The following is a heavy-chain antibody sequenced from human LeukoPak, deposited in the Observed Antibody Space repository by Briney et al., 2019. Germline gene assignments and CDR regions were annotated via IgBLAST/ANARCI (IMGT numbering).Heavy chain of an antibody. D-gene: IGHD6-13*01. CDR2: IYYSGST. J-gene: IGHJ4*02. V-gene: IGHV4-39*01. CDR1: GGSISSSGYY. Sequence: SETLSLTCTVSGGSISSSGYYWGWIRQPPGKGLNWIGSIYYSGSTYYNPSLKSRVTISVDTSKNQFSLKLSSVTAADTAVYYCARGDSSSWYADYWGQGTLVTVSS. CDR3: ARGDSSSWYADY.